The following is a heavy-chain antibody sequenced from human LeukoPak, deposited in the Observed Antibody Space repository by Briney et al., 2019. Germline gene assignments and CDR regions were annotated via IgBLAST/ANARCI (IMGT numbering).Heavy chain of an antibody. CDR3: ARGERIAAVSWFDP. CDR2: IIPIFGTA. V-gene: IGHV1-69*05. D-gene: IGHD6-13*01. CDR1: GGTFSSYA. Sequence: SVKVSCKASGGTFSSYAISWVRQAPGQGLEWMGGIIPIFGTANYAQKFQGRVTITTDESTSTAYMELRSLRSDDTAVYYCARGERIAAVSWFDPWGQGTLVTVSS. J-gene: IGHJ5*02.